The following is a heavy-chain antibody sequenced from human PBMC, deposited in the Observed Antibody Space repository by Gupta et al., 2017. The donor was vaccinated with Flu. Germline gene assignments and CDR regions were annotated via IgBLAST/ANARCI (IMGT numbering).Heavy chain of an antibody. V-gene: IGHV3-74*03. D-gene: IGHD4-17*01. CDR1: GFPFSGSY. J-gene: IGHJ4*02. Sequence: EVQLVASGGGLVQPAGSLRLSSADSGFPFSGSYLQWVRQAPGKGLVWVSRINPDGSSTTYADSVKCRFTISRDNAKNTLYLQMNSLGADDTAVYYCATVTTGCWGQGTLVTVSS. CDR3: ATVTTGC. CDR2: INPDGSST.